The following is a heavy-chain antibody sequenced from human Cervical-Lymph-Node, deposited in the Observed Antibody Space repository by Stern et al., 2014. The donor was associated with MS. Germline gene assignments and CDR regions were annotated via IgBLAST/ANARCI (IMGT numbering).Heavy chain of an antibody. CDR1: GFTFSSYG. D-gene: IGHD2-8*01. CDR3: ARLGGEQKKVYASSSWLDP. CDR2: LWYDGSSK. V-gene: IGHV3-33*01. Sequence: VQLVESGGGVVQPGTSLRLSCAASGFTFSSYGMHWVRQAPGKGLEWVAVLWYDGSSKYYADSVKGRFTISRENSKNTLYLQMNSLRAEDTAVYYCARLGGEQKKVYASSSWLDPWGQGTLVTVSS. J-gene: IGHJ5*02.